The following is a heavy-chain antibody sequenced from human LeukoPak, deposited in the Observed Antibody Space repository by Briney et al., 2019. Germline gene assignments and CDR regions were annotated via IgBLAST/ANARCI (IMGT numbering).Heavy chain of an antibody. V-gene: IGHV4-61*08. CDR1: DGSISSGGYY. Sequence: SETLSLTCIVSDGSISSGGYYWNWIRQPPGKGLEWIGYIYYSGSTNYNPSLKSRVTISVDTSKNQFSLKLSSVTAADTAVYYCAREGYTMVRGVTNYYGMDVWGQGTTVTVSS. D-gene: IGHD3-10*01. J-gene: IGHJ6*02. CDR3: AREGYTMVRGVTNYYGMDV. CDR2: IYYSGST.